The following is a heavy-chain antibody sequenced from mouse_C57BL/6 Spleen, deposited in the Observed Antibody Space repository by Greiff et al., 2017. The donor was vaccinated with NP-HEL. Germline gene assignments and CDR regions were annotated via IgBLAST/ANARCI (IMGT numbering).Heavy chain of an antibody. Sequence: QVQLQQPGAELVRPGSSVKLSCKASGYTFTSYWMHWVKQRPIQGLEWIGNIDPSDSETHYNQKFKDKATLTVDKSSSTAYMQLSSLTSEDSAVYYCARLLYYGSSPWYFDYWGQGTTLTVSS. J-gene: IGHJ2*01. V-gene: IGHV1-52*01. CDR2: IDPSDSET. CDR1: GYTFTSYW. CDR3: ARLLYYGSSPWYFDY. D-gene: IGHD1-1*01.